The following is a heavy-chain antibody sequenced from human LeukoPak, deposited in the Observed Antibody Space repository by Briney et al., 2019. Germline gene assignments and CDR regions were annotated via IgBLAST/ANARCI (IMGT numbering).Heavy chain of an antibody. CDR3: ARPTPVGDYYYYYMDV. CDR1: GYTFTGYY. V-gene: IGHV1-2*02. J-gene: IGHJ6*03. D-gene: IGHD4-23*01. Sequence: GASVKVSCKASGYTFTGYYMHWVRQAPGQGLEWMGWINPNSGGTNYAQKFQGRVTMTRDTSISTAYMELSRLRSDDTAVYYCARPTPVGDYYYYYMDVWGKGTTVTVSS. CDR2: INPNSGGT.